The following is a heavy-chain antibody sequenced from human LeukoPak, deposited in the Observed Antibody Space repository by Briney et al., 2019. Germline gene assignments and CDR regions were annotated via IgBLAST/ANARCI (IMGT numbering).Heavy chain of an antibody. CDR2: ISAYNGNT. J-gene: IGHJ6*02. CDR1: GYTFTSYG. D-gene: IGHD6-13*01. CDR3: ASSSWFSYYYGMDV. V-gene: IGHV1-18*01. Sequence: GASVKVSCKASGYTFTSYGISWVRQAPGQGLEWMGWISAYNGNTNYAQKLQGRVTMTTDTSTSTAYMELRSLRSDDTAVYYCASSSWFSYYYGMDVWGQGTTVTVSS.